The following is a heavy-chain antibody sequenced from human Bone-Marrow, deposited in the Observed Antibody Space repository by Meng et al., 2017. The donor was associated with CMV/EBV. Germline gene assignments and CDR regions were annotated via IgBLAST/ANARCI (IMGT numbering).Heavy chain of an antibody. V-gene: IGHV4-39*07. Sequence: SETLSLTVTVSGGSISSSSYYWGWIRQPPGKGLEWIGSIYYSGSTYYNPSLKSRVTISVDTSKNQFSLKLSSVTAADTAVYYCARVLFDIVVVPAPIDYWGQGTLVTVSS. CDR3: ARVLFDIVVVPAPIDY. CDR2: IYYSGST. D-gene: IGHD2-2*01. J-gene: IGHJ4*02. CDR1: GGSISSSSYY.